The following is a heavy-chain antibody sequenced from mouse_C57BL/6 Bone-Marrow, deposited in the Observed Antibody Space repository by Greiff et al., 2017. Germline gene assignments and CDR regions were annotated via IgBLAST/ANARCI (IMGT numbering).Heavy chain of an antibody. Sequence: VQGVESGPGLVAPSQSLSITCTVSGFSLTSYAISWVRQPPGKGLEWLGVIWTGGGTNYNSALKSRLSISKDNTKSQVFLKMNRLQTYDTARYYCARACLRVMDYWGQGTSVTVSS. CDR1: GFSLTSYA. V-gene: IGHV2-9-1*01. CDR3: ARACLRVMDY. J-gene: IGHJ4*01. CDR2: IWTGGGT. D-gene: IGHD1-1*01.